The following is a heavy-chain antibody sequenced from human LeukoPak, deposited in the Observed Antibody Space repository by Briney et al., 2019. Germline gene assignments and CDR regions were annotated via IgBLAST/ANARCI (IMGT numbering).Heavy chain of an antibody. CDR3: TRANGYGLNY. CDR1: GGSITSSNYY. CDR2: VYYNGNT. Sequence: TASETLSLTCSVSGGSITSSNYYWGWIRQPPGKGLEWIANVYYNGNTYYSPSLKSRITISDDVSKNQFSLKVTSVTAADTAMYYCTRANGYGLNYWGQGTLVTVSS. J-gene: IGHJ4*02. V-gene: IGHV4-39*07. D-gene: IGHD3-10*01.